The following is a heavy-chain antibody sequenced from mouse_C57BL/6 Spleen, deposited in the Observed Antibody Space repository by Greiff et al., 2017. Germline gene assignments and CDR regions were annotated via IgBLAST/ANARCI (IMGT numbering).Heavy chain of an antibody. CDR3: ARGGLRRAMYY. CDR1: GYAFTNYL. J-gene: IGHJ4*01. D-gene: IGHD2-4*01. V-gene: IGHV1-54*01. Sequence: QVQLKQSGAELVRPGTSVKVSCKASGYAFTNYLIEWVKQRPGQGLEWIGVINPGSGGTNYNEKFKGKATLTAGKSSSTAYMQLSSLTSEDSAVYFCARGGLRRAMYYWGQGTSVTVSS. CDR2: INPGSGGT.